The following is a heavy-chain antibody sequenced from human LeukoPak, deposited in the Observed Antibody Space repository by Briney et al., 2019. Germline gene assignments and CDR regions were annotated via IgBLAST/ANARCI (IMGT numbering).Heavy chain of an antibody. CDR3: ASHGLLWFGELPEPFDY. CDR1: GFTVSSNY. J-gene: IGHJ4*02. CDR2: IYSGGST. Sequence: GTSLRLSPAPSGFTVSSNYMSWVRQAPGKGLEWGSVIYSGGSTYYADSVKGRFTISRDNSKNTLYLQMNSLRAEDTAVYYCASHGLLWFGELPEPFDYWGQGTLVTVSS. V-gene: IGHV3-66*04. D-gene: IGHD3-10*01.